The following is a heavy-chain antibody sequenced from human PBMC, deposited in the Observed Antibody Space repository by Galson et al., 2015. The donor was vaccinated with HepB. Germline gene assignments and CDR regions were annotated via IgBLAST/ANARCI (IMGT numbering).Heavy chain of an antibody. J-gene: IGHJ6*02. V-gene: IGHV1-69*13. CDR2: IIPIFGTA. CDR1: GGTFSSYA. D-gene: IGHD6-13*01. CDR3: ARDIHGSQTNYGMDV. Sequence: SVKVSCKASGGTFSSYAISWVRQAPGQGLEWMGGIIPIFGTANYAQKFQGRVTITADESTSTAYMELSSLRSEDTAVYYCARDIHGSQTNYGMDVWGQGTTVTVSS.